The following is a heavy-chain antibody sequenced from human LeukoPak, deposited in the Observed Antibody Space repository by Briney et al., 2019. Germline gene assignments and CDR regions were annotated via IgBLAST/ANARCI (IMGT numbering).Heavy chain of an antibody. D-gene: IGHD6-13*01. CDR2: IYYSGST. V-gene: IGHV4-59*01. J-gene: IGHJ4*02. CDR3: ARDNRASSSWAYYFDY. CDR1: GGSISSYY. Sequence: SETLSLTCTVSGGSISSYYWSWIRQPPGKGLEWTGYIYYSGSTNYNPSLKSRVTISVDTSKNQFSLKLSSVTAADTAVYYCARDNRASSSWAYYFDYWGQGTLVTVSS.